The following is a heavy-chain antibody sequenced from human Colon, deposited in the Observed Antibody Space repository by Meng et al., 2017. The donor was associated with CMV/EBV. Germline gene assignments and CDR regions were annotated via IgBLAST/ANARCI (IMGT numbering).Heavy chain of an antibody. CDR3: ARVLDEYYYDSSAHAFQH. V-gene: IGHV1-2*02. D-gene: IGHD3-22*01. J-gene: IGHJ1*01. Sequence: ASVKVSCKASGYTFTGYYMHWVRQAPGQGLEWMGWINPNSGGTNYAQKFQGRVTMTRDTSISTAYMELSRLRSDDTAVYYCARVLDEYYYDSSAHAFQHWGQGTLVTVSS. CDR1: GYTFTGYY. CDR2: INPNSGGT.